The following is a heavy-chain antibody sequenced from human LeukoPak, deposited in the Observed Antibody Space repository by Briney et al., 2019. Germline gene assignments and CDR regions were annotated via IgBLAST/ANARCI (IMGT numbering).Heavy chain of an antibody. CDR3: ARGPGGYSYGYYFDY. CDR1: GGSISSYY. J-gene: IGHJ4*02. CDR2: FYYSGST. V-gene: IGHV4-59*01. Sequence: PSETLSLTCAVSGGSISSYYWSWIRQPPGKGLEWMGFFYYSGSTNYNPSLKSRVTISVDTSKNHFSLKLSSVTAADTAVYYCARGPGGYSYGYYFDYWGQGTLVTVSS. D-gene: IGHD5-18*01.